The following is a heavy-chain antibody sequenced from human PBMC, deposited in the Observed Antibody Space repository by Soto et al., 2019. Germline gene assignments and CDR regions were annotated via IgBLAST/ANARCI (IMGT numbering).Heavy chain of an antibody. J-gene: IGHJ4*02. D-gene: IGHD6-6*01. Sequence: EVQLLESGGGLVQPGVSLRLSCAASGFTFSSYAMSWVRQAPGKGLEWVSVISGSDDSTYYADSVKGRFTISRDNYKNTRYMQMNSLRDEDTAVYYCAKRSSSSTFDYWGQGTLVTVSS. CDR3: AKRSSSSTFDY. V-gene: IGHV3-23*01. CDR1: GFTFSSYA. CDR2: ISGSDDST.